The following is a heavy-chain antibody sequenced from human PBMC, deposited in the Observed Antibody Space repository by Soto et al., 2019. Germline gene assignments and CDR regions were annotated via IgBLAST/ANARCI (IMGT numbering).Heavy chain of an antibody. V-gene: IGHV4-59*01. CDR3: ARLGYCSGGSCYTYAFDI. J-gene: IGHJ3*02. Sequence: QVQLQESGPGLVKPSETLSLTCTVSGGSISSYYWSWIRQPPGKGLEWIGYIYYSGSTNSNPSLKSRVTISVDTSKNQFSLKLSSVTAADTAVYYCARLGYCSGGSCYTYAFDIWGQGTMVTVSS. CDR2: IYYSGST. D-gene: IGHD2-15*01. CDR1: GGSISSYY.